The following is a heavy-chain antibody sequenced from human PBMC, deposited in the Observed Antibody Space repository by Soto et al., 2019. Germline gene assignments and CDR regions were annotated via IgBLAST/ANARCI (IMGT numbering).Heavy chain of an antibody. CDR3: ARSRGYDSSGYLDAFDI. CDR1: GFTVSSNY. CDR2: IYSGGST. V-gene: IGHV3-53*01. Sequence: HPGGSLRLSCAASGFTVSSNYMSWVRQAPGKGLEWVSVIYSGGSTYYADSVKGRFTISRDNSKNTLYLQMNSLRAEDTAVYYCARSRGYDSSGYLDAFDIWGQGTMVTVSS. D-gene: IGHD3-22*01. J-gene: IGHJ3*02.